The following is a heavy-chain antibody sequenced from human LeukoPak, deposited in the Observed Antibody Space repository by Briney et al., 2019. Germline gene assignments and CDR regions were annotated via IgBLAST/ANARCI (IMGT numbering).Heavy chain of an antibody. CDR1: GGSICSCY. J-gene: IGHJ4*02. Sequence: PSETLSLTCTVSGGSICSCYWSWVRQPPGKGLEWIGYIDYSGNTNYNPSLKSRVTISADISKNHVSLRLTSVTAADTAVYYCAKDLKYYYDSSGYSTYFDYWGQGTLVTVSS. V-gene: IGHV4-59*12. D-gene: IGHD3-22*01. CDR2: IDYSGNT. CDR3: AKDLKYYYDSSGYSTYFDY.